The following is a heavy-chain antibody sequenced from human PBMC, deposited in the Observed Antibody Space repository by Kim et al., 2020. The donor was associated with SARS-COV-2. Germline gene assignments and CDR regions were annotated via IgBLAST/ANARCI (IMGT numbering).Heavy chain of an antibody. J-gene: IGHJ5*02. D-gene: IGHD3-22*01. Sequence: SETLSLTCTVSGGSISSSSYYWGWIRQPPGKGLEWIGSIYYSGSTYYNPSLKSRVTISVDTSKNQFSLKLSSVTAADTAVYYCARHPVITMIVVVKGGNWFDPWGQGTLVTVSS. CDR1: GGSISSSSYY. V-gene: IGHV4-39*01. CDR3: ARHPVITMIVVVKGGNWFDP. CDR2: IYYSGST.